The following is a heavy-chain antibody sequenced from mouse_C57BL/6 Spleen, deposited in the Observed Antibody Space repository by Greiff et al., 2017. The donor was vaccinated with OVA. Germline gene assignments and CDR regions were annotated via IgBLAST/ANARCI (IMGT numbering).Heavy chain of an antibody. J-gene: IGHJ2*01. V-gene: IGHV1-69*01. CDR3: ARAATVVPYYFDY. CDR1: GYTFTSYW. Sequence: VQLQQSGAELVMPGASVKLSCKASGYTFTSYWMHWVKQRPGQGLEWIGEIDPSDSYTNYNQKFKGKSTLTVDKSSSTAYMQLSSLTSEDSAVYYCARAATVVPYYFDYWGQGTTLTVSS. CDR2: IDPSDSYT. D-gene: IGHD1-1*01.